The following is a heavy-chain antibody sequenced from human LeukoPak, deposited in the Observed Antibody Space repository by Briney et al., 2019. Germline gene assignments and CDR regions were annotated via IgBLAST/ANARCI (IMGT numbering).Heavy chain of an antibody. D-gene: IGHD2-15*01. J-gene: IGHJ6*02. CDR3: ARTVGYCSGGSCYGMDV. Sequence: ASVKVSCKASGGTFSSYAISWVRQAPGQGLEWMGRIIPILGIANYAQKFQGRVTITADKSTSTAYMELSSLRSEDTAVYYCARTVGYCSGGSCYGMDVWGQGTTVTVSS. V-gene: IGHV1-69*04. CDR2: IIPILGIA. CDR1: GGTFSSYA.